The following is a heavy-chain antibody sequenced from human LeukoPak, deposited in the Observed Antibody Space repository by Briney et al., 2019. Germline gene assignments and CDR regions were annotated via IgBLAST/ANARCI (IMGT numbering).Heavy chain of an antibody. Sequence: ASVKVSCKASGYTFTGYYMHWVRQAPGQGLEWMGWINPNSGGTNYAQKFQGRVTMTRDTSISTAYMELSRLRSDDTAVYYCARFYYDILTGYHYSDYWGQGTLVTVSS. CDR1: GYTFTGYY. D-gene: IGHD3-9*01. V-gene: IGHV1-2*02. J-gene: IGHJ4*02. CDR3: ARFYYDILTGYHYSDY. CDR2: INPNSGGT.